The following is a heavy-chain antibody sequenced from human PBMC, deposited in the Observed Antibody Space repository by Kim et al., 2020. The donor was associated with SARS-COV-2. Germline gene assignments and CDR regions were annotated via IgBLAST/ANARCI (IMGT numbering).Heavy chain of an antibody. CDR1: GGSFSGYY. D-gene: IGHD2-15*01. Sequence: SETLSLTCAVYGGSFSGYYWSWIRQPPGKGLEWIGEINHSGSTNYNPSLKSRVTISVDTSKNQFSLKLSSVTAADTAVYYCARGFRRVRYCSGGSCSTPFDYWGQGTLVTVSS. CDR3: ARGFRRVRYCSGGSCSTPFDY. CDR2: INHSGST. J-gene: IGHJ4*02. V-gene: IGHV4-34*01.